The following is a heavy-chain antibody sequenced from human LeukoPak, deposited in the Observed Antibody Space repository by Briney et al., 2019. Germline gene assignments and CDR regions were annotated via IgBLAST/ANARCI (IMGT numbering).Heavy chain of an antibody. CDR2: VYYSVST. J-gene: IGHJ3*02. Sequence: SETLSLTCTVSGGSISNYYWSWIRQPPGKGLEWIGYVYYSVSTNYNPSLKSRVTISVDTSKNQFSLRLTSVTAADTALYFCANRVLRSGTGAFDIWGLGTVVVVSS. CDR1: GGSISNYY. D-gene: IGHD1-1*01. V-gene: IGHV4-59*08. CDR3: ANRVLRSGTGAFDI.